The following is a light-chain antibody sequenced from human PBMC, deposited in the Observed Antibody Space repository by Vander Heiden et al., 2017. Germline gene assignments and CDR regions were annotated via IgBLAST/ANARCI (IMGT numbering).Light chain of an antibody. Sequence: SVGDRVTITCRASQSISSYLNWYQQKPGKAPKLLIYAASSLQSGVPSRFSGSGSGTDFTLTISSLQPEDFATYYCQQSYSTPRTFGQGTKMEIK. CDR1: QSISSY. J-gene: IGKJ2*01. CDR2: AAS. CDR3: QQSYSTPRT. V-gene: IGKV1-39*01.